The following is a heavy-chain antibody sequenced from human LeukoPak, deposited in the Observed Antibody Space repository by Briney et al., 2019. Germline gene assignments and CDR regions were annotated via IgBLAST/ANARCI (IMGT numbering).Heavy chain of an antibody. V-gene: IGHV4-59*01. D-gene: IGHD3-3*01. Sequence: MSSETLSLTCTVSGGSISSYYWSWIRQPPGKGLEWIGYIYYSGSTNYNPSLKSRVTISVDTSKNQFSLKLSSVTAADTAVYYCARDFLVLSDYYYGMDVWGQGTTVTVSS. CDR1: GGSISSYY. CDR2: IYYSGST. CDR3: ARDFLVLSDYYYGMDV. J-gene: IGHJ6*02.